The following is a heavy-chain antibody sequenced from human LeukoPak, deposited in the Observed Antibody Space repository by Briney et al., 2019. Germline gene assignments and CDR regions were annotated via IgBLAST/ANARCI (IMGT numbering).Heavy chain of an antibody. V-gene: IGHV1-8*01. CDR1: GYTFTSYD. CDR2: MNPNSGNI. D-gene: IGHD1-26*01. CDR3: ARVGATPFMLLDY. Sequence: GASVKVSCKASGYTFTSYDINWVRQATGQGLEWMGWMNPNSGNIGYAQKFQGRVTMTRNTSISTAYMELSSLRSEDTAVYYCARVGATPFMLLDYWGQGTLVTVSS. J-gene: IGHJ4*02.